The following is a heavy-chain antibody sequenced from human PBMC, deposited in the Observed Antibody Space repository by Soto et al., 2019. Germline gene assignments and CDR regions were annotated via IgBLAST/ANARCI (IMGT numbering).Heavy chain of an antibody. CDR1: GGSFSGYF. CDR3: VRGPYNYNSRYFDY. Sequence: SETLSLTCTVSGGSFSGYFWTWIRQPPGKGLEWLAEINHSGITNYNPSVESRVSMSVDTSKNQFSLRLYSVTAADTAVYYCVRGPYNYNSRYFDYWGEGTLVTVSS. V-gene: IGHV4-34*01. J-gene: IGHJ4*02. CDR2: INHSGIT. D-gene: IGHD1-1*01.